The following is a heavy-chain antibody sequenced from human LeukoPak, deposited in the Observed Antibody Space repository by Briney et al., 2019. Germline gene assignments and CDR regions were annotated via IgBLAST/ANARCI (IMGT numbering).Heavy chain of an antibody. Sequence: GGSLRLSCAASGFTFDDYAMHWVRQAPGKGLEWVSLISWDGGSTYYADSVKGRFTISRDNSKNSLYLQMNSLRAEDTALYYCAKDMVEMATITSSGGLDYWGQGTLVTVSS. J-gene: IGHJ4*02. V-gene: IGHV3-43D*03. D-gene: IGHD5-24*01. CDR2: ISWDGGST. CDR1: GFTFDDYA. CDR3: AKDMVEMATITSSGGLDY.